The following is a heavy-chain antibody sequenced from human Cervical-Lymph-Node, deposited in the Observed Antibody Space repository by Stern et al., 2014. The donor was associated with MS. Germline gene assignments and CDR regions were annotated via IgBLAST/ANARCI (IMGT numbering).Heavy chain of an antibody. CDR1: GFIFSRNG. CDR2: IWYDGSND. J-gene: IGHJ5*02. D-gene: IGHD6-19*01. Sequence: VQLEESGGGVVQPGRSLRLSCAASGFIFSRNGMHWVRQAPGKGLEWVAVIWYDGSNDKYVDSVKGRFTISRDNSKNTLYLQMNSLRVEDTAVYYCVAYASGDNINHWGQGTLVTVSS. V-gene: IGHV3-33*03. CDR3: VAYASGDNINH.